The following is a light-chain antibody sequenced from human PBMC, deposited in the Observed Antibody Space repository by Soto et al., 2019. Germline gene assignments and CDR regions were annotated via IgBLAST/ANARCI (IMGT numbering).Light chain of an antibody. CDR2: DDS. CDR3: QEYNTYSFS. Sequence: DIPMTQSPSTLSASVGDRVTITCRASQRISGWVAWYQQRPGKAPNLLIYDDSSLESGVPSRFSGSGSGTEFTLTISSLQPDDFATYYCQEYNTYSFSFGPGTQVDV. CDR1: QRISGW. V-gene: IGKV1-5*01. J-gene: IGKJ3*01.